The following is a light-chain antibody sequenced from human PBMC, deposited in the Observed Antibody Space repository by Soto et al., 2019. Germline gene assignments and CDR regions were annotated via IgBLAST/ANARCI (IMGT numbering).Light chain of an antibody. V-gene: IGKV1-9*01. J-gene: IGKJ1*01. Sequence: DIQLTQSPSFLSASVGDRVTITCRASQGISSYLAWYQQKPGKAPKLLIYAASTLQSGVPSRFSGSGSGTEFTLTISSLQPEDFAVYYCQQYNQWPPWTFGQGTKVDIK. CDR1: QGISSY. CDR3: QQYNQWPPWT. CDR2: AAS.